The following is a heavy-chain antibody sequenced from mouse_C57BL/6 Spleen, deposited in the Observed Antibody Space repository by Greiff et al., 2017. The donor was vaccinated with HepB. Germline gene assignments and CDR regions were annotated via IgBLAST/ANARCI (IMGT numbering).Heavy chain of an antibody. V-gene: IGHV1-55*01. D-gene: IGHD2-1*01. Sequence: VQLQQPGAELVKPGASVKMSCKASGYTFTSYWITWVKQRPGQGLEWIGDIYPGSGSTNYNEKFKSKATLTVDTSSSTAYMQLSSLTSEDSAVYYCARRPYGNYKFAYWGQGTLVTVSA. CDR2: IYPGSGST. J-gene: IGHJ3*01. CDR3: ARRPYGNYKFAY. CDR1: GYTFTSYW.